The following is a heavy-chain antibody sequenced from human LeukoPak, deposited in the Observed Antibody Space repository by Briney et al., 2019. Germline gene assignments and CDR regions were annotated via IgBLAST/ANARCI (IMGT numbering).Heavy chain of an antibody. CDR1: GFTFNNYA. CDR2: ISGSGGST. CDR3: AKDLSRGYSYPFDP. V-gene: IGHV3-23*01. J-gene: IGHJ5*02. D-gene: IGHD5-18*01. Sequence: GGSLRLSCAASGFTFNNYAMSWVRQAPGKGPEWLSAISGSGGSTTDADSVKGRFTTSRDNSKNTLYLQMNSLRAEDTAVYYCAKDLSRGYSYPFDPWGQGTLVTVSS.